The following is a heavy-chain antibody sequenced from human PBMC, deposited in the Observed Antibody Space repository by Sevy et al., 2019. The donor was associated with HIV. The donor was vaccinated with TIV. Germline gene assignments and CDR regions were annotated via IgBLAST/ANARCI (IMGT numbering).Heavy chain of an antibody. CDR2: ISSDGSIT. D-gene: IGHD5-18*01. J-gene: IGHJ4*02. V-gene: IGHV3-74*01. CDR1: GFTFSNYW. Sequence: GGSLRLSCAASGFTFSNYWMHWVRQAPEKGLMWVSRISSDGSITNYADSVKGRFTISRDNAENTLYLQMNSLRVEDTAVYYCARVRGYSYGEFDYWGQGTLVTVSS. CDR3: ARVRGYSYGEFDY.